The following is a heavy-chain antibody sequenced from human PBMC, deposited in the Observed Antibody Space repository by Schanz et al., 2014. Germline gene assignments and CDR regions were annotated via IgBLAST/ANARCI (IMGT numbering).Heavy chain of an antibody. CDR3: ARGRGFYDY. J-gene: IGHJ4*02. CDR2: MNPDSGNT. V-gene: IGHV1-8*01. Sequence: VQLVQSGAEVKRPGASVRVSCKASGYTFTSYDFNWVRQAPGQGLEWMGWMNPDSGNTGYAQKFQGRVTMTRNTSISTAYMELSSRRSEDTAVYYCARGRGFYDYWGQGTLVTVSS. D-gene: IGHD3-10*01. CDR1: GYTFTSYD.